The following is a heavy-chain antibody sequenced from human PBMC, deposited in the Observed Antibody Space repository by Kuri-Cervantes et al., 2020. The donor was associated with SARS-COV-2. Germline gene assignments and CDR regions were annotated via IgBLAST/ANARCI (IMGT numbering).Heavy chain of an antibody. Sequence: GGSLRLSWAASGFTFSSYSMNWVRQAPGKGLEWVSSISSSSSYIYYADSVKGRFTISRDNAKNSLYLQMNSLRAEDTAVYYCARTSTWSIYFDYWGQGTLVTVSS. CDR2: ISSSSSYI. D-gene: IGHD2-8*02. CDR3: ARTSTWSIYFDY. CDR1: GFTFSSYS. J-gene: IGHJ4*02. V-gene: IGHV3-21*01.